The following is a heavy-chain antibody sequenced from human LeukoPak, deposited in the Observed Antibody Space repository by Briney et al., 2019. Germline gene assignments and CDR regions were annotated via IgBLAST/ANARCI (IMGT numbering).Heavy chain of an antibody. J-gene: IGHJ4*01. V-gene: IGHV3-33*01. CDR2: IWSDGSNR. Sequence: PGRSLRLSSVASGFIFSHYGMHWGRQAPGKGLEWVAVIWSDGSNRFYAGSVKGRFTISRDNSQNTVFLQMNSLRAEDTAMYYCARDAQRGFDYSNSLKYWGHGILVTVSS. CDR3: ARDAQRGFDYSNSLKY. D-gene: IGHD4-11*01. CDR1: GFIFSHYG.